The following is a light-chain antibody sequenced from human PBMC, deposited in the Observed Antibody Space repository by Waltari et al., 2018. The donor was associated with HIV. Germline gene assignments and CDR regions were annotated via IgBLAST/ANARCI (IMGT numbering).Light chain of an antibody. CDR2: EAS. CDR3: QQYYSTPT. J-gene: IGKJ3*01. V-gene: IGKV4-1*01. CDR1: KSVLSPSNNGNH. Sequence: DIVLTQSPETLSVSLGERAAIHCKSEKSVLSPSNNGNHFALYQQRPGQSPTLLFSEASSRSSGVPARFTARGSRTAFTLTIDDLQADDVAVYFCQQYYSTPTFGRG.